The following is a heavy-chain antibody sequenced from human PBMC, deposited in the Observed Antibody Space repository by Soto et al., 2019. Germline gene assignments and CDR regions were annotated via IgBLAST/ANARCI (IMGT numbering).Heavy chain of an antibody. CDR2: ISGSGGST. J-gene: IGHJ6*03. CDR1: GFTFSSYA. CDR3: AKEGGDIVVVPAAYSVGYYYYYYMDV. V-gene: IGHV3-23*01. D-gene: IGHD2-2*01. Sequence: GGFLRLSCAASGFTFSSYAMSWVRQAPGKGLEWVSAISGSGGSTYYADSVKGRFTISRDNSKNTLYLQMNSLRAEETAVYYCAKEGGDIVVVPAAYSVGYYYYYYMDVWGKGTTVTVSS.